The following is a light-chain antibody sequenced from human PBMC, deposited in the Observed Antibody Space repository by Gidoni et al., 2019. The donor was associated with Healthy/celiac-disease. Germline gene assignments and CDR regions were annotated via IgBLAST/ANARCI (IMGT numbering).Light chain of an antibody. J-gene: IGKJ4*01. CDR3: QQRSNWPPGLT. CDR2: DAS. CDR1: QSVSSY. Sequence: EIVLTQSPATLSLSPGERATLSCRASQSVSSYLAWYQQKPGQAPRRLIYDASNSATGITARFSGSGSGTDFTLTISSLEPEDFAVYYCQQRSNWPPGLTFGGGTKVEIK. V-gene: IGKV3-11*01.